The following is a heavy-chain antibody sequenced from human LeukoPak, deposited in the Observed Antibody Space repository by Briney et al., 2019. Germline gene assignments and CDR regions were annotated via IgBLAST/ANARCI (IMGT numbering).Heavy chain of an antibody. V-gene: IGHV3-21*01. Sequence: PGGSLRLSCAASGFTFSTYAMNWVRQAPGKGLEWVSSISSGSGHIYYADSVRGRFTISRENAKNSLYLQMNSLRAEDTAVYYCARDERVCSGGSCYPTDYWGQGTLVTASS. D-gene: IGHD2-15*01. CDR1: GFTFSTYA. J-gene: IGHJ4*02. CDR3: ARDERVCSGGSCYPTDY. CDR2: ISSGSGHI.